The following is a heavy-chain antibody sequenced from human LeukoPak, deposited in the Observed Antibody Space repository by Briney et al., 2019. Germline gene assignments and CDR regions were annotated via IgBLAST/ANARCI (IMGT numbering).Heavy chain of an antibody. CDR3: AGGKAAAGTVGYFQH. Sequence: SETLSLTCAVYGGSFSGYYWSWIRQPPGKGLEWIGEINHSGSTNYNPSLKSRVTISVDTSKNQFSLKLSSVTAADTAVYYCAGGKAAAGTVGYFQHWGQGTLVTVSS. CDR2: INHSGST. V-gene: IGHV4-34*01. CDR1: GGSFSGYY. J-gene: IGHJ1*01. D-gene: IGHD6-13*01.